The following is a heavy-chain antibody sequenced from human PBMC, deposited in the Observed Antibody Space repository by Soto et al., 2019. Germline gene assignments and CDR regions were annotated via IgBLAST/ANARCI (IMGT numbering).Heavy chain of an antibody. Sequence: QVQLVESGGGVVQPGTSLRLSCAASAFTFSNYAMHWVRQAPGKGLEWGAVTSYDGSNKYYADSVKGRFTISRDNSKSTLSLQMNSLRAEDTAVYYCARGLCTSRICYRGGIYYGMDVWGQGTTVTVSS. CDR1: AFTFSNYA. V-gene: IGHV3-30-3*01. CDR3: ARGLCTSRICYRGGIYYGMDV. J-gene: IGHJ6*02. D-gene: IGHD2-2*01. CDR2: TSYDGSNK.